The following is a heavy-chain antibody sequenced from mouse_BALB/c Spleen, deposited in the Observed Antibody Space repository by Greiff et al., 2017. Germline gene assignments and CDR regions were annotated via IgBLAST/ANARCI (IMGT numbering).Heavy chain of an antibody. CDR2: IDPANGNT. CDR1: GFNIKDTY. D-gene: IGHD1-1*01. V-gene: IGHV14-3*02. CDR3: ARGITTVVPDY. Sequence: VHVKQSGAELVKPGASVKLSCTASGFNIKDTYMHWVKQRPEQGLEWIGRIDPANGNTKYDPKFQGKATITADTSSNTAYLQLSSLTSEDTAVYYCARGITTVVPDYWGQGTTLTVSS. J-gene: IGHJ2*01.